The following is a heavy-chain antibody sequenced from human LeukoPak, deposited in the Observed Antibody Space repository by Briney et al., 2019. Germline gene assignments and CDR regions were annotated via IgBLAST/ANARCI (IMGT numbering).Heavy chain of an antibody. Sequence: PAESLRLSCAASGFTFSNYWMMWVRQAPGKGLVWVANIKQDGSETRYVDSVKGRFTISRDNAQNSLYLLMNSLRAEDTAVYYCARASNPWLQLNWGQGTLVTVSS. CDR2: IKQDGSET. J-gene: IGHJ4*02. CDR1: GFTFSNYW. D-gene: IGHD5-24*01. CDR3: ARASNPWLQLN. V-gene: IGHV3-7*05.